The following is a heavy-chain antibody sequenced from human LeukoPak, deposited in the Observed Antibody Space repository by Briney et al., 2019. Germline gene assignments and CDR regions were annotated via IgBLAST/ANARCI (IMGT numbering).Heavy chain of an antibody. V-gene: IGHV4-4*02. CDR1: GGSVINTNW. Sequence: SETLSLTCGVSGGSVINTNWWTWVRPPPGKGLEWIGEVHLDGRTNYNPSLESRLTMSVDVSENQVSLKLTSVTAADTAVYYCAREGGFYRPLDYSGQGTLVTVSS. CDR3: AREGGFYRPLDY. J-gene: IGHJ4*02. D-gene: IGHD3-3*01. CDR2: VHLDGRT.